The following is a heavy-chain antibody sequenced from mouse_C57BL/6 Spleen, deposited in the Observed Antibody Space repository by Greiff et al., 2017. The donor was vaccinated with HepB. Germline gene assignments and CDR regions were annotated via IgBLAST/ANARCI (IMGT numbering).Heavy chain of an antibody. V-gene: IGHV1-76*01. D-gene: IGHD3-1*01. CDR3: AKGGLTHGGNYFDY. Sequence: QVQLQQSGAELVRPGASVKLSCKASGYTFTDYYINWVKQRPGQGLEWIARIYPGSGNTYYNEKFKGKATLTAEKSSSTAYMQRSSLTSEDSAVYFCAKGGLTHGGNYFDYWGQGTTLTVSS. CDR2: IYPGSGNT. J-gene: IGHJ2*01. CDR1: GYTFTDYY.